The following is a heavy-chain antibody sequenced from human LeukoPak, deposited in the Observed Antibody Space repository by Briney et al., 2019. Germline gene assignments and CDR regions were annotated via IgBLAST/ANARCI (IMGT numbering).Heavy chain of an antibody. Sequence: GGSLRLSCGASGFTVSSTYMSWVRQAPGKGLEWVSVTYSGGSTYYADSVKGRCTISRDNSKNKLYLQMNSLRGEDTAVYYCASGIRAFDNWGQGTLVTVSA. D-gene: IGHD1-26*01. J-gene: IGHJ4*02. CDR1: GFTVSSTY. V-gene: IGHV3-66*01. CDR3: ASGIRAFDN. CDR2: TYSGGST.